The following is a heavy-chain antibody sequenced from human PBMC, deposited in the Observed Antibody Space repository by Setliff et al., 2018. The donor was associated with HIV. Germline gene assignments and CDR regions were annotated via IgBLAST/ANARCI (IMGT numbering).Heavy chain of an antibody. CDR2: VSQSGST. CDR3: ARVPVAGANWFDP. CDR1: GLSMSYNY. Sequence: SETLSLTCTVSGLSMSYNYWTWIRQSPGKRLEWIGSVSQSGSTYYNPSLKSRITISVDRSKNLFSLKLISVTAADQGVYYCARVPVAGANWFDPWGLGTLVTVS. J-gene: IGHJ5*02. D-gene: IGHD2-21*01. V-gene: IGHV4-38-2*02.